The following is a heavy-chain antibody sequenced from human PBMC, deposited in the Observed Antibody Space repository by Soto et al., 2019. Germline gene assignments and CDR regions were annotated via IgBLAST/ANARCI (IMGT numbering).Heavy chain of an antibody. Sequence: SETLSLTCTVSGGSISSSSYYWGWIRQPPGKGLEWIGSIYYSGSTYYNPSLKSRVTISVDTSKNQFSLKLSSVTAADTAVYYCARGGLGLYSVTALSYGMDVWGQGTTVTVSS. J-gene: IGHJ6*02. D-gene: IGHD5-18*01. CDR3: ARGGLGLYSVTALSYGMDV. CDR2: IYYSGST. V-gene: IGHV4-39*01. CDR1: GGSISSSSYY.